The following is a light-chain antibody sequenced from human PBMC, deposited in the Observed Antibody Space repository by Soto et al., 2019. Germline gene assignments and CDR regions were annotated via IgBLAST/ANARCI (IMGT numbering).Light chain of an antibody. V-gene: IGLV2-11*01. J-gene: IGLJ2*01. Sequence: QSALTQPRSVSGSPGQSVTISCTGTSGDVGGYNFVSWYQQHPGKAPTLMIFDVSQRPSGVPDRFSGSKSGNTASLTISGLQAEDEATYYCSSYTSSNTLDVVFGGGTKVTVL. CDR3: SSYTSSNTLDVV. CDR2: DVS. CDR1: SGDVGGYNF.